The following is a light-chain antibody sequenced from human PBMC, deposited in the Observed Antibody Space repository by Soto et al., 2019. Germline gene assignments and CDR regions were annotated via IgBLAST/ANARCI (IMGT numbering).Light chain of an antibody. CDR3: QQSYSSPPEYT. Sequence: DIQMTQSPSSLSASIGDRVTITCRASQSIITYLNWYQQKSGNAPKLLIHGASNLESGVPSRFSGSGSGTDFTLTISGLQPEDFAIYYCQQSYSSPPEYTFVQGTKLEIK. V-gene: IGKV1-39*01. CDR2: GAS. CDR1: QSIITY. J-gene: IGKJ2*01.